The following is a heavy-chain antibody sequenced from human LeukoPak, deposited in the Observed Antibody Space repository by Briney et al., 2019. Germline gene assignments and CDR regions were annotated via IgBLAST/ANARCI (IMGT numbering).Heavy chain of an antibody. CDR3: ARDRELGY. CDR1: GGSISVYY. V-gene: IGHV4-59*01. D-gene: IGHD3-10*01. J-gene: IGHJ4*02. Sequence: SETLSLTCTVSGGSISVYYWSWIRQPPGKGLEWIGYIYNSGSTNYNPSLKSRLTISVDTSKNQFSLKPSSVTAADTAVYYCARDRELGYWGQGTLVTVSS. CDR2: IYNSGST.